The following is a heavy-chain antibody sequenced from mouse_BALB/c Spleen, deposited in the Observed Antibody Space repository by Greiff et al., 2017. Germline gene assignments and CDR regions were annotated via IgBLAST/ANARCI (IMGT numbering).Heavy chain of an antibody. CDR2: INSNGGST. J-gene: IGHJ2*01. V-gene: IGHV5-6-3*01. CDR3: ARDSYYGSSYGYYFDY. CDR1: GFTFSSYG. Sequence: VQLKESGGGLVQPGGSLKLSCAASGFTFSSYGMSWVRQTPDKRLELVATINSNGGSTYYPDSVKGRFTISRDNAKNTLYLQMSSLKSEDTAMYYCARDSYYGSSYGYYFDYWGQGTTLTVSS. D-gene: IGHD1-1*01.